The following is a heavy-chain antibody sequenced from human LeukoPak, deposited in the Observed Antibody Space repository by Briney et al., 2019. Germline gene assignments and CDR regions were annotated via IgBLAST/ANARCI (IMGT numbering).Heavy chain of an antibody. CDR2: ISSSSSYI. CDR1: GFTFSSYS. J-gene: IGHJ3*02. Sequence: PGGSLRLSCAASGFTFSSYSMNWVRQAPGKGLEWVSSISSSSSYIYYADSVKGRFTISRDNAKNSLYLQMNSLRAEDTAVYYCARTEPRGVYHGSGSYRDGHAFDIWGQGTMVTVSS. V-gene: IGHV3-21*01. CDR3: ARTEPRGVYHGSGSYRDGHAFDI. D-gene: IGHD3-10*01.